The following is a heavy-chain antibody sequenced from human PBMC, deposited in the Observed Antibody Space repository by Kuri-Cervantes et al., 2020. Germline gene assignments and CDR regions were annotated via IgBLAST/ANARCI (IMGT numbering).Heavy chain of an antibody. CDR1: GFTFSSYG. D-gene: IGHD5-18*01. CDR3: ARGLGMDTAMVTWFNYYYYGMDV. V-gene: IGHV3-33*08. CDR2: IWYDGSNK. J-gene: IGHJ6*02. Sequence: GESLKISCAASGFTFSSYGMHWVRQAPGKGLEWVAVIWYDGSNKYYADSVKGRFTISRDNSKNTLYLQMNSLRAEDTAVYYCARGLGMDTAMVTWFNYYYYGMDVWGQGTTVTVSS.